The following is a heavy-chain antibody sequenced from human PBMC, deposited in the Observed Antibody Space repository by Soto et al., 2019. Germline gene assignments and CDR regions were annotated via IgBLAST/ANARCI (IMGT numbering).Heavy chain of an antibody. CDR2: INPSGGST. V-gene: IGHV1-46*01. J-gene: IGHJ3*01. CDR3: AREDTANGGAFDL. Sequence: ASVKVSCKASGYIFTSYSIHWVRQAPGQGLEWMGIINPSGGSTSYTQKFQGRVTMIRDKSTSTVYMELSSLISEDTAVYYCAREDTANGGAFDLWGQGTMVTVSS. D-gene: IGHD5-18*01. CDR1: GYIFTSYS.